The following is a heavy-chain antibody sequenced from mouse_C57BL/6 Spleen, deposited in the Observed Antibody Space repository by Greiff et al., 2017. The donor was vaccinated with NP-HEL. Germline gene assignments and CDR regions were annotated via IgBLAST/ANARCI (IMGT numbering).Heavy chain of an antibody. Sequence: VQLQQSGPELVKPGASVKISCKASGYAFSSSWMNWVKQRPGKGLEWIGRIYPGDGDTNYNGKFKGKATLTADKSSSTAYMQLSSLTSEDSAVYFCARSPTGTSFDYWGQGTTLTVSS. CDR3: ARSPTGTSFDY. J-gene: IGHJ2*01. CDR1: GYAFSSSW. V-gene: IGHV1-82*01. CDR2: IYPGDGDT. D-gene: IGHD4-1*02.